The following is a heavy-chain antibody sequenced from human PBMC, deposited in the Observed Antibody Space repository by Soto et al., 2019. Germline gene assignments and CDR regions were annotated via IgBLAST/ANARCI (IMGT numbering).Heavy chain of an antibody. D-gene: IGHD3-10*01. CDR2: IESKTNGGTT. V-gene: IGHV3-15*07. CDR1: SLVYTNAQ. J-gene: IGHJ4*01. CDR3: TTDYYITSIIVRFDY. Sequence: GGSQRHTCAASSLVYTNAQRHSVRQAPGKGLEWLALIESKTNGGTTNYAAPVKGRFTISRDDSKNTLYLEMNSLKTEDTAIYYCTTDYYITSIIVRFDYWGHGTLVTVSS.